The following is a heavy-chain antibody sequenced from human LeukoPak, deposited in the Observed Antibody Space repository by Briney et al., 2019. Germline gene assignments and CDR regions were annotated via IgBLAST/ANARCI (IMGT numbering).Heavy chain of an antibody. J-gene: IGHJ3*01. D-gene: IGHD4-23*01. V-gene: IGHV4-59*11. CDR3: ARDPAYGGRAFDL. CDR2: IYYSGST. CDR1: GGSITDHY. Sequence: PSETLSLTCTVSGGSITDHYWCSILQPPPERLVWRGYIYYSGSTNYNPSLESRVTISVDTSKTHFSMRLSSVTAADTAVYFCARDPAYGGRAFDLWGQGTLVTVSS.